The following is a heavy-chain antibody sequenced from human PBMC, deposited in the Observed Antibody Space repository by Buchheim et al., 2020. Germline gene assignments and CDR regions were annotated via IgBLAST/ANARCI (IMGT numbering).Heavy chain of an antibody. D-gene: IGHD2-21*01. CDR1: GGTFSTYA. J-gene: IGHJ4*02. V-gene: IGHV1-69*01. Sequence: QVQLVQSGAEVKKPGSSLKVSCKASGGTFSTYAISWLRQAPGQGLEWMGGIIPIFGTANYAQKFHGRVTITADESTSTAYMELRSLRSEDTAVYYCAISELTDCGCYCYFGRVWGQGTL. CDR2: IIPIFGTA. CDR3: AISELTDCGCYCYFGRV.